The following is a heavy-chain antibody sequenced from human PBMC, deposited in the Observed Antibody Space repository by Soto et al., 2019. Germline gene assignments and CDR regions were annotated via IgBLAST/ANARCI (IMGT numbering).Heavy chain of an antibody. Sequence: ASVKVSCKASGYTFTSYAIHWVRQAPGQRLEWMGWINAGNGNTKYSQKFQGRVTITRDTSASTAYMELSSLRSEDTAVYYCAAEPWIAVAGSGAFDIWGQGTMVTGSS. V-gene: IGHV1-3*01. J-gene: IGHJ3*02. D-gene: IGHD6-19*01. CDR3: AAEPWIAVAGSGAFDI. CDR2: INAGNGNT. CDR1: GYTFTSYA.